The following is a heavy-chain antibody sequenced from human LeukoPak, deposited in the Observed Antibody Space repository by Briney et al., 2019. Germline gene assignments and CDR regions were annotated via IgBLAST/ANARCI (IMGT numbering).Heavy chain of an antibody. CDR3: ARDQSIVQGAFDI. CDR2: INHSGST. Sequence: PSETLSLTCAVYAGSFSGYYWSWIRQPSGKGLEWIGEINHSGSTNYNLSLKSRVTISVDTSKNQFSLKLSSVTAADTSVYYCARDQSIVQGAFDIWGQGTMVTVSS. V-gene: IGHV4-34*01. CDR1: AGSFSGYY. J-gene: IGHJ3*02. D-gene: IGHD1-26*01.